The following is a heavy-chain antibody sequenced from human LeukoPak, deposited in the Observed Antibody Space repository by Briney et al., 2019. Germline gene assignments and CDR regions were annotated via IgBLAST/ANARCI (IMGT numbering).Heavy chain of an antibody. CDR1: GGSISSYY. CDR3: AGGDYDFWSGRPRSFDY. CDR2: IYYSGST. Sequence: NPSETLSLTCTVSGGSISSYYWRWIRQPPGKGLEWIGYIYYSGSTNYNPSLKSRVTISVDTSKNQFSLKLSSVTAADTAVYYCAGGDYDFWSGRPRSFDYWGQGTLVTVSS. V-gene: IGHV4-59*01. D-gene: IGHD3-3*01. J-gene: IGHJ4*02.